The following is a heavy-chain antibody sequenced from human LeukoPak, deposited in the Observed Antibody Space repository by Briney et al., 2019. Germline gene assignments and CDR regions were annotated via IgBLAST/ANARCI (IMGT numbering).Heavy chain of an antibody. CDR1: GFTFSSTS. D-gene: IGHD2-2*01. CDR3: AKDEAWRPAAD. Sequence: PGGSLRLSCAASGFTFSSTSMSWVRQAPGKGLEWVSSITGSGDSAYYADSVKGRFTISRDNSKDTLYLQMNSLRAEDTAIYFCAKDEAWRPAADWGQGTLVTVSS. CDR2: ITGSGDSA. V-gene: IGHV3-23*01. J-gene: IGHJ4*02.